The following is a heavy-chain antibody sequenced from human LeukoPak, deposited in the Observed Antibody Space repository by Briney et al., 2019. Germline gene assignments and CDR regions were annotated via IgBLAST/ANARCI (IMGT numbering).Heavy chain of an antibody. CDR3: ARGDGIAAVPYYYGMDV. D-gene: IGHD6-13*01. Sequence: SETLSLTCTVSGGSISSHYWSWIRQPPGKGLEWIGYIYYSGSTNYNPSLKSRVTISVDTSKNQFSLKLSSVTAADTAVYYCARGDGIAAVPYYYGMDVWGQGTTVTVSS. V-gene: IGHV4-59*11. CDR1: GGSISSHY. J-gene: IGHJ6*02. CDR2: IYYSGST.